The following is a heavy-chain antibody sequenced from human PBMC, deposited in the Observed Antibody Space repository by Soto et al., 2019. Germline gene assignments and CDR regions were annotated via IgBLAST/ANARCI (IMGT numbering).Heavy chain of an antibody. CDR3: AREVASGDIAAAGPGLDP. CDR1: GYTFTGYY. V-gene: IGHV1-2*04. CDR2: INPNSGGT. J-gene: IGHJ5*02. Sequence: ASVKVSCKASGYTFTGYYMHWVRQAPGQGLEWMGWINPNSGGTNYAQKFQGWVTMTRDTSISTAYMELSRLRSDDTAVYYCAREVASGDIAAAGPGLDPWGQGTLVTVSS. D-gene: IGHD6-13*01.